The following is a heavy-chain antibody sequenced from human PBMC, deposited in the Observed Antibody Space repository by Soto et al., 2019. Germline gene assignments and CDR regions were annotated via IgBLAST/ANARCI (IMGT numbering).Heavy chain of an antibody. Sequence: EVQLEESGGGLVQPGGSLRLSCAASGFIFSDYTMNWVLQAPGKGMECVSYITHSGSSIYYADSVKGRFTVSRDNDKNSMYLQMNSLRDEDTAVYYCARDLLHTPNDAFDIWGQGTMVTVSS. CDR3: ARDLLHTPNDAFDI. CDR1: GFIFSDYT. D-gene: IGHD2-15*01. CDR2: ITHSGSSI. V-gene: IGHV3-48*02. J-gene: IGHJ3*02.